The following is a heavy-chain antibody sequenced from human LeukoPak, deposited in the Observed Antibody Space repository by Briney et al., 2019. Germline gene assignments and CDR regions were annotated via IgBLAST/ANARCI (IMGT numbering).Heavy chain of an antibody. Sequence: PGGSLRLSCAASGFTFSNYAMSWVRQAPGKGLEWVSAVSGRDTSTYYTDSVKGSFTISRDNSKNTLYLQMNSLSAEDTAIYYCAKWGDYDVLTGYYDSDYWGQGTLVTVSS. J-gene: IGHJ4*02. V-gene: IGHV3-23*01. CDR2: VSGRDTST. CDR3: AKWGDYDVLTGYYDSDY. D-gene: IGHD3-9*01. CDR1: GFTFSNYA.